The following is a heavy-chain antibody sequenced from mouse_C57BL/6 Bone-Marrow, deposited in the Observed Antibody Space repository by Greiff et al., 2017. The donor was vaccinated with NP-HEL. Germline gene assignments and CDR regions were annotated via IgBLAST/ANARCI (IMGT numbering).Heavy chain of an antibody. V-gene: IGHV14-4*01. CDR1: GFNIKDDY. CDR3: TTIYDGYYYFDY. Sequence: VQLKQSGAELVRPGASVKLSCTASGFNIKDDYMHWVKQRPEQGLEWIGWIDPENGDTEYASKFQGKATITADTSSNTAYLQLSSLTSEDTAVYYCTTIYDGYYYFDYWGQGTTLTVSS. CDR2: IDPENGDT. J-gene: IGHJ2*01. D-gene: IGHD2-3*01.